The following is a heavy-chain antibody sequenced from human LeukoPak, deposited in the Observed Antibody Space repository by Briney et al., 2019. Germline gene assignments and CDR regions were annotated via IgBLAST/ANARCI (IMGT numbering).Heavy chain of an antibody. V-gene: IGHV4-31*03. Sequence: SETLSLTCTVSGGSISSGGYYWSWIRQHPGKGLEWIGYIYYSGSTYYNPSLKSRVTISVDTSKNQFSLKLSSVTAADTAVYYCARSIAARRTYYFDYGGQGTLVTVSS. J-gene: IGHJ4*02. CDR1: GGSISSGGYY. CDR2: IYYSGST. D-gene: IGHD6-6*01. CDR3: ARSIAARRTYYFDY.